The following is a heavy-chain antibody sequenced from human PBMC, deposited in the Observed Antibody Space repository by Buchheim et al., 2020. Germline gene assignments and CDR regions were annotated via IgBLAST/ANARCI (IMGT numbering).Heavy chain of an antibody. CDR1: GFTFSKYW. J-gene: IGHJ4*02. CDR2: IKQDGSEE. D-gene: IGHD1-7*01. Sequence: EVELVESGGGLVQPGGSLRLSCAASGFTFSKYWMSWVRQAPGKGLEWVASIKQDGSEEDYVGSLKGRFTISRDNAKNSLYLQMSGLRAEDTAVYFCAKVEGITETTAFDYWGRGTL. V-gene: IGHV3-7*01. CDR3: AKVEGITETTAFDY.